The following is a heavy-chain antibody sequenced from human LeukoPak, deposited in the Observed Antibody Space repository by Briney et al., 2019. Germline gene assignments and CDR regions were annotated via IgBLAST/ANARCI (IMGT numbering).Heavy chain of an antibody. V-gene: IGHV3-23*01. CDR2: ISGGGGST. J-gene: IGHJ4*02. D-gene: IGHD3-22*01. CDR3: AKDKIVVAGNFDY. Sequence: GGSLRLSCAASGLTLSTYAMSWVCQAPGKGLEWVSAISGGGGSTYYADSVKGRFIISRDNSKNTLYLQMNSLRDEDTAVYYCAKDKIVVAGNFDYWGQGTLVTVSS. CDR1: GLTLSTYA.